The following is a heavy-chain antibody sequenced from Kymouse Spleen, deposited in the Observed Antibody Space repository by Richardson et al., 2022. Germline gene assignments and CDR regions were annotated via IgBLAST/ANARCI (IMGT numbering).Heavy chain of an antibody. J-gene: IGHJ6*02. Sequence: EVQLVESGGGLVKPGGSLRLSCAASGFTFSSYSMNWVRQAPGKGLEWVSSISSSSSYIYYADSVKGRFTISRDNAKNSLYLQMNSLRAEDTAVYYCARRSSNYYGSGSVYYYYGMDVWGQGTTVTVSS. CDR2: ISSSSSYI. CDR3: ARRSSNYYGSGSVYYYYGMDV. D-gene: IGHD3-10*01. CDR1: GFTFSSYS. V-gene: IGHV3-21*03.